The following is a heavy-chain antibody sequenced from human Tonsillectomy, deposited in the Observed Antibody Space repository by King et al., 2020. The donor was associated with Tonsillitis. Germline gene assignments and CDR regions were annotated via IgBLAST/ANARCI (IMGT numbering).Heavy chain of an antibody. CDR3: ARELTPRCSGGSCYEDWFDP. CDR2: ISSSSSYI. CDR1: GFTFSSYS. V-gene: IGHV3-21*01. Sequence: EGQLVQSGGGLVKPGGSLRLSCAASGFTFSSYSMNWVRQAPGKGLEWVSSISSSSSYIYYADSVKGRFTISRDNAKNSLYLQMNSLRAGDTAVYYCARELTPRCSGGSCYEDWFDPWGQGTLVTVSS. J-gene: IGHJ5*02. D-gene: IGHD2-15*01.